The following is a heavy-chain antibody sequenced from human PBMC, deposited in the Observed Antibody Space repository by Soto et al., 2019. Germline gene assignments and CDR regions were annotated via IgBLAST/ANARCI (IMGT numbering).Heavy chain of an antibody. CDR1: GFTFSSYA. Sequence: HPGGSLRLSCAASGFTFSSYAMSWVRQAPGKGLEWVSAISGSGGSTYYADSVKGRFTISRDNSKNTLYLQMNSLRAEDTAVYYCAKHPKYTAMAPGQYFQHWGQGTLVTVSS. D-gene: IGHD5-18*01. J-gene: IGHJ1*01. CDR2: ISGSGGST. V-gene: IGHV3-23*01. CDR3: AKHPKYTAMAPGQYFQH.